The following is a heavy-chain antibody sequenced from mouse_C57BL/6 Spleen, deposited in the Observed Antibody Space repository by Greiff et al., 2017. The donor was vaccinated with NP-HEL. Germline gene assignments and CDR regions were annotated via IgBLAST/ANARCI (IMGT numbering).Heavy chain of an antibody. J-gene: IGHJ4*01. CDR3: ARGGGYYGSSPYYYAMDY. CDR1: GYTFTGYW. CDR2: ILPGSGST. D-gene: IGHD1-1*01. V-gene: IGHV1-9*01. Sequence: QVQLQQSGAELMKPGASVKLSCKATGYTFTGYWIEWVKQRPGHGLEWIGEILPGSGSTNYNEKFKGKATFTADTSSNTAYMQLSSLTTEDSAIYYCARGGGYYGSSPYYYAMDYWGQGTSVTVSS.